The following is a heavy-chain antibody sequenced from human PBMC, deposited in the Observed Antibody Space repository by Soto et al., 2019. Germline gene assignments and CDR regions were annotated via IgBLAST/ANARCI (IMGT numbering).Heavy chain of an antibody. V-gene: IGHV3-23*01. CDR1: GFTFSSNA. Sequence: GGSLRLSCEASGFTFSSNAMTWVRQAPGKGLEWVSAISDSGGSTYYADSVAGRFTISRDNSRHTLYLQMNSLRAEDTDIYYCAKALGRDFSDFDSWGQGTQVTVSS. CDR2: ISDSGGST. D-gene: IGHD3-10*01. CDR3: AKALGRDFSDFDS. J-gene: IGHJ4*02.